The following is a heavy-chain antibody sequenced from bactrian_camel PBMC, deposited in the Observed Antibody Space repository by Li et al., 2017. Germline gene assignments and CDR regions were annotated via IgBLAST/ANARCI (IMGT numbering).Heavy chain of an antibody. J-gene: IGHJ4*01. V-gene: IGHV3S6*01. CDR1: GDTHMRYC. CDR2: VDSDGSIS. D-gene: IGHD3*01. CDR3: AADRSSNCYVGSWPWPSSFGY. Sequence: VQLVESGGGSVQAGGSLRLSCVASGDTHMRYCMAWFRQAPGKEREGIAGVDSDGSISYSDSVKGRFTISQDNAKNTLYLQMNSLKVEDTAMYYCAADRSSNCYVGSWPWPSSFGYWGQGTQVTVS.